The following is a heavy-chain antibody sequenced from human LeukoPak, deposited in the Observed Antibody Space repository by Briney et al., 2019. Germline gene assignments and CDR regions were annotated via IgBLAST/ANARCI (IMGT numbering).Heavy chain of an antibody. D-gene: IGHD3-3*01. Sequence: GGSLRLSCAASGFTVTDYAMTWIRQSPGKGLEWVSSMSDIGPNTYYADSVKGRFTISRDTSKNTLFLQMNSLRAEDTALYFCARRLSLRFDAFAVWGPGTVVSVSS. CDR2: MSDIGPNT. CDR1: GFTVTDYA. CDR3: ARRLSLRFDAFAV. V-gene: IGHV3-23*01. J-gene: IGHJ3*01.